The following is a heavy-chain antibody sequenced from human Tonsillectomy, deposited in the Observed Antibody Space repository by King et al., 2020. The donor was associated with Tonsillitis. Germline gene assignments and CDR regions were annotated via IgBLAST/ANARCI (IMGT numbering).Heavy chain of an antibody. CDR2: IAYDASYE. CDR1: GFTFSNYG. D-gene: IGHD2-15*01. Sequence: VQLVQSGGGVVQPGRSLRLSCAASGFTFSNYGMHWVRQAPGKGREWVALIAYDASYENYADSVKGRFAISRDNSKNTLYLEMNSLRVEDTAVYYCAKDGIVLSDWYFDLWGRGTLVTVSS. J-gene: IGHJ2*01. CDR3: AKDGIVLSDWYFDL. V-gene: IGHV3-30*18.